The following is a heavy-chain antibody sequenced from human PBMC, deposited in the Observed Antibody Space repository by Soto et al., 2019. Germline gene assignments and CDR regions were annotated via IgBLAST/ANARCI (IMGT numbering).Heavy chain of an antibody. CDR1: GGSISSYY. V-gene: IGHV4-59*08. J-gene: IGHJ6*02. CDR3: TRQGFGPLHGLVDV. D-gene: IGHD3-10*01. CDR2: VHHSWGA. Sequence: QLQLQESGPGLVKPSETLSLSCTVSGGSISSYYWSWFRQSPGKRMEWIGYVHHSWGASYNPSLPRRVAISLVTAKRQFSLTVTSVTATDTAVYYCTRQGFGPLHGLVDVWGQGTTVSVSS.